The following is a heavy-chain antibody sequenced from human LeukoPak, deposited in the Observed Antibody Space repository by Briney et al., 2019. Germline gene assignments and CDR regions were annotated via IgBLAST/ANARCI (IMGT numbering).Heavy chain of an antibody. D-gene: IGHD5-12*01. CDR1: GFTFTTYS. J-gene: IGHJ6*03. CDR2: ISSGSSAI. V-gene: IGHV3-21*01. Sequence: PGGSLRLSCEASGFTFTTYSMTWVRQAPGKGLEWVSIISSGSSAIFSADALKGRFTISRDDAKNLLYLDMNSLRAEDTAVYYCARDDSGLHYYYYYMDVWGKGTTVTVSS. CDR3: ARDDSGLHYYYYYMDV.